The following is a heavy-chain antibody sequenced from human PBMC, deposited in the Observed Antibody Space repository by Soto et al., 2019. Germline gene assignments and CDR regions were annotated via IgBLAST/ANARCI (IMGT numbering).Heavy chain of an antibody. Sequence: GGSLRLSCAASGFTFSSYGMHWVRQAPGKGLEWVAVISYDGSNKYYADSVKGRFTFSRDNSKNTLYLQMNSLRAEDTAVYYCAKVGSIAVAGIDYWGQGTLVTVSS. J-gene: IGHJ4*02. V-gene: IGHV3-30*18. CDR2: ISYDGSNK. CDR3: AKVGSIAVAGIDY. D-gene: IGHD6-19*01. CDR1: GFTFSSYG.